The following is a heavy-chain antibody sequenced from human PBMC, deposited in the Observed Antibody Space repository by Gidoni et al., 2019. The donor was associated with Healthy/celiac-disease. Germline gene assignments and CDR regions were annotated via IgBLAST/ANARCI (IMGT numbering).Heavy chain of an antibody. J-gene: IGHJ3*02. CDR1: GGTFSSYA. CDR3: AREAGYSGSYYHDAFDI. CDR2: IIPIFGTA. Sequence: QVQLVQSGAEVKKPGSSVKVSCKASGGTFSSYAISWVRQAPGQGLEWVGGIIPIFGTANYAQKFQGRVTITADESTSTAYMELSSLRSEDTAVYYCAREAGYSGSYYHDAFDIWGQGTMVTVSS. V-gene: IGHV1-69*01. D-gene: IGHD1-26*01.